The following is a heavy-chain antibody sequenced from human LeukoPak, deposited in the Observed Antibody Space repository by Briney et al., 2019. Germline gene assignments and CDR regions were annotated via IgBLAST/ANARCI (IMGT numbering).Heavy chain of an antibody. CDR1: GGSISSYYW. Sequence: TLSLTCTVSGGSISSYYWSWIRQPPGKALEWLALIDWDDDKYYSTSLKTGLTISKDTSKNQVVLTMTNMDPVDTATYYCARIRMISGFDIWGQGTMVTVSS. D-gene: IGHD3-22*01. V-gene: IGHV2-70*18. CDR2: IDWDDDK. CDR3: ARIRMISGFDI. J-gene: IGHJ3*02.